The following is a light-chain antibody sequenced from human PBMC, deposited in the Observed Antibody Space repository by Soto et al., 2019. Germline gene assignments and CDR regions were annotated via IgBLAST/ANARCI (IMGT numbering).Light chain of an antibody. J-gene: IGLJ3*02. CDR1: SSDVGGYNY. V-gene: IGLV2-14*01. CDR2: DVS. CDR3: SSYTSSSRV. Sequence: QSVLTQPASVSGSPGQSITISCTGTSSDVGGYNYVSWYQQHPGKAPKLMIYDVSNRPSGVSNRFSGSKSGNTASLTIAGLQAEDEADYYCSSYTSSSRVFGVGTKLTVL.